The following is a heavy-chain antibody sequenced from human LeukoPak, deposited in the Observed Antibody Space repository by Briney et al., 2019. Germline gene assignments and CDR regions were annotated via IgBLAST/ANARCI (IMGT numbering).Heavy chain of an antibody. CDR1: GGSISSGGYS. D-gene: IGHD3-10*01. Sequence: TLSLTCAVSGGSISSGGYSWSWIRQPPGKGLEWIGYIYHSGSTNYNPSLKSRVTISVDTSKNQFSLKLSSVTAADTAVYYCARGSYYGSGSQTDAFDIWGQGTMVTVSS. CDR3: ARGSYYGSGSQTDAFDI. J-gene: IGHJ3*02. V-gene: IGHV4-30-2*01. CDR2: IYHSGST.